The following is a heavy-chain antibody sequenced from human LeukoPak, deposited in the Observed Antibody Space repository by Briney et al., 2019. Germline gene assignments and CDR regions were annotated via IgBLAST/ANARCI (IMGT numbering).Heavy chain of an antibody. CDR1: GFTFSSYW. Sequence: QPGGSLRLSCAASGFTFSSYWMHWVRQAPGKGLVWVSHINSDGSSTSYADSVKGRFTISRDNAKNTLYLQMNSLRAEDTAVYYCAKSLRLSGYDRNYYMDVWGKGTTVTVSS. CDR2: INSDGSST. J-gene: IGHJ6*03. D-gene: IGHD5-12*01. V-gene: IGHV3-74*01. CDR3: AKSLRLSGYDRNYYMDV.